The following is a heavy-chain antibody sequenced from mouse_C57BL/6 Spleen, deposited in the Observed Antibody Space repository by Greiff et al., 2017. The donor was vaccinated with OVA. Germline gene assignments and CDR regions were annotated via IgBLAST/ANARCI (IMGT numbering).Heavy chain of an antibody. CDR3: ARRNYGLLAMDY. V-gene: IGHV1-69*01. Sequence: QVQLQQPGAELVMPGASVKLSCKASGYTFTSYWMHWVKQRPGQGLEWIAEIDPSDSYTNYNQKFKGKSTLTVDKSSSTAYMQLSSLTSEDSAVYYCARRNYGLLAMDYWGQGTSVTVSS. J-gene: IGHJ4*01. CDR1: GYTFTSYW. D-gene: IGHD1-2*01. CDR2: IDPSDSYT.